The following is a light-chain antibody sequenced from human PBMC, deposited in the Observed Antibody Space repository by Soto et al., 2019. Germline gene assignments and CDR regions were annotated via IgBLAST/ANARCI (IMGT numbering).Light chain of an antibody. CDR1: QSISAW. CDR2: KAS. V-gene: IGKV1-5*03. J-gene: IGKJ1*01. Sequence: DIRMTQSPSTLSGSVGDRVTITCRASQSISAWLAWYQQKPGKAPRLLIYKASTLEIGVPSRFSGSGSGTEFTLTISSLQPDDVAIYYCQQYNDYSWTFGQGTKVDIK. CDR3: QQYNDYSWT.